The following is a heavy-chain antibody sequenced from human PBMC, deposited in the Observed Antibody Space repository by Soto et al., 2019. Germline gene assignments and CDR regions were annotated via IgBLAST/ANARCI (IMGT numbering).Heavy chain of an antibody. CDR1: GYSFTSYW. Sequence: PGESLKISCKGSGYSFTSYWIGWVRQMPGKGLEWMGRIDPSDSYTNYSPSFQGHVTISADKSISTAYLQWSSLKASDTAIYYCASQMAAAATEKAHYYYYGMDVWGQGTTVTVSS. CDR3: ASQMAAAATEKAHYYYYGMDV. D-gene: IGHD6-13*01. J-gene: IGHJ6*02. V-gene: IGHV5-10-1*01. CDR2: IDPSDSYT.